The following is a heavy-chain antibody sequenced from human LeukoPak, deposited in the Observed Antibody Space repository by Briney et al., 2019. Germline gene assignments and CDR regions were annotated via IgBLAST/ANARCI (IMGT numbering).Heavy chain of an antibody. CDR3: ATGTVLFDY. V-gene: IGHV1-24*01. Sequence: ASVKVSCKASGGTFSSYAISWVRQAPGKGLEWMGGFDPEDGETIYAQKFQGRVTMTEDTSTDTAYMELSSLRSEDTAVYYCATGTVLFDYWGQGTLVTVSS. J-gene: IGHJ4*02. CDR2: FDPEDGET. CDR1: GGTFSSYA. D-gene: IGHD4-17*01.